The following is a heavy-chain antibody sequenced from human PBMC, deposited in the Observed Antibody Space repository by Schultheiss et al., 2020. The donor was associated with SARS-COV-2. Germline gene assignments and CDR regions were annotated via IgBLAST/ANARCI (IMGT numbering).Heavy chain of an antibody. D-gene: IGHD1-7*01. CDR3: ATSLELQYNY. CDR1: GYSISSGYY. CDR2: IYYSGST. J-gene: IGHJ4*02. Sequence: SETLSLTCAVSGYSISSGYYWSWIRQPPGKGLEWIGYIYYSGSTNYNPSLKSRVTISVDTSKNQFSLKLSSVTAADTAVYYCATSLELQYNYWGQGTLVTVSS. V-gene: IGHV4-38-2*01.